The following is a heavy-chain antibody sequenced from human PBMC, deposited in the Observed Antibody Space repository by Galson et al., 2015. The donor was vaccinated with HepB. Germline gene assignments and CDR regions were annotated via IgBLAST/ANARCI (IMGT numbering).Heavy chain of an antibody. CDR2: ISYDGSNK. V-gene: IGHV3-30-3*01. CDR1: GFTFSSYA. Sequence: SLRLSCAASGFTFSSYAMHWVRQAPGKGLEWVAVISYDGSNKYYADSVKGRFTISRDNSKNTLYLQMNSLRAEDTAVYYCARDRSWSGSDMRGNWFDPWGQGTLVTVSS. D-gene: IGHD3-3*01. CDR3: ARDRSWSGSDMRGNWFDP. J-gene: IGHJ5*02.